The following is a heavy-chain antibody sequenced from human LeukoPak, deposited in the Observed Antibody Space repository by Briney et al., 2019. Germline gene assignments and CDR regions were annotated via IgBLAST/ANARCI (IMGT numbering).Heavy chain of an antibody. Sequence: GGSLRLSCAASGFTVSSNYMSWVRQAPGKGLEWVSVIYSGGSTYYADSVKGRFTISRDNSKNTLYLQMNSLRAEDTAVYYCATSARGDYYLDYWGQGTLVTVSS. CDR1: GFTVSSNY. J-gene: IGHJ4*02. CDR3: ATSARGDYYLDY. V-gene: IGHV3-66*01. D-gene: IGHD6-6*01. CDR2: IYSGGST.